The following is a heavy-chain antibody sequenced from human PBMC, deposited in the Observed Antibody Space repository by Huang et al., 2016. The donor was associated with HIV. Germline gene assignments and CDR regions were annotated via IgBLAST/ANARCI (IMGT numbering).Heavy chain of an antibody. CDR1: G. CDR2: ISAHKGDT. D-gene: IGHD3-22*01. Sequence: GISWGRQAPGQGLEWMGSISAHKGDTNYAQKFRVRVTMTTDTSTRTAHMELRSLRSDDSDVYYCVVDDTSGYFSSDYWGQGTLVTVSS. V-gene: IGHV1-18*01. CDR3: VVDDTSGYFSSDY. J-gene: IGHJ4*02.